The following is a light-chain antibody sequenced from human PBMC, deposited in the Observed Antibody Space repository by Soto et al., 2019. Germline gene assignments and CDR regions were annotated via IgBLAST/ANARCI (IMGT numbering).Light chain of an antibody. CDR2: DVD. CDR1: SSDIGNYNY. J-gene: IGLJ2*01. V-gene: IGLV2-14*01. Sequence: QSVLTQPASVSGSPGQSITISCTGTSSDIGNYNYVSWYLQYPGKVPRLMIYDVDNRPSGVSNRFSGSKSGTTASLTISGLQPEDEADYYCSSYTSSSTVVFGGGTKLTVL. CDR3: SSYTSSSTVV.